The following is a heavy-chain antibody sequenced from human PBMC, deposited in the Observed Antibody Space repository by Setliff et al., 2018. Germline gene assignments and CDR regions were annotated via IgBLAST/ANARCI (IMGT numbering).Heavy chain of an antibody. D-gene: IGHD1-26*01. CDR2: IYHSGSA. Sequence: SETLSLTCTVSGDSTSSGDYFWSWIRQPPGKGLEWIAYIYHSGSAYYNPSLKSRVTMSVDTSKNQFSLHLTSVTAADTAVYYCAREVGTSTSSDAFDVWGQGMMVTVSS. V-gene: IGHV4-30-4*08. J-gene: IGHJ3*01. CDR1: GDSTSSGDYF. CDR3: AREVGTSTSSDAFDV.